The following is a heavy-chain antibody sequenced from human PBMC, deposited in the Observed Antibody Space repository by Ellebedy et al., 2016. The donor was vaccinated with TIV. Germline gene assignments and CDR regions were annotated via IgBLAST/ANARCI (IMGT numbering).Heavy chain of an antibody. CDR1: GFTFSSYS. J-gene: IGHJ4*02. D-gene: IGHD3-22*01. CDR2: ISSSSSYI. V-gene: IGHV3-21*04. Sequence: GESLKISCAASGFTFSSYSMNWVRQAPGKGLEWVSSISSSSSYIYYADSVKGRFTISRDNAKNSLYLQMNSLRAEDTAVYYCARAMTIDYWGQGTLVTVSS. CDR3: ARAMTIDY.